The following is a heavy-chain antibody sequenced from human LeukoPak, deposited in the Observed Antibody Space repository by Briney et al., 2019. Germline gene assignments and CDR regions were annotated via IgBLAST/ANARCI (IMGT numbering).Heavy chain of an antibody. CDR2: IYTSGST. D-gene: IGHD4-23*01. Sequence: SETLSLTCSVSYDSITPYYWSWIRQPAGKGLEWIGRIYTSGSTNYNPSLKSRVTMSVDTSKNQFSLKLSSVTAADTAVYYCARVRGDDYGGNWFDPWGQGTLVTVSS. V-gene: IGHV4-4*07. CDR3: ARVRGDDYGGNWFDP. J-gene: IGHJ5*02. CDR1: YDSITPYY.